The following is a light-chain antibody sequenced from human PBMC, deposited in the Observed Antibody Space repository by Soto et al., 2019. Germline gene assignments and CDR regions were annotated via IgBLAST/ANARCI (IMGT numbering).Light chain of an antibody. J-gene: IGKJ4*01. Sequence: DIVLTQSRGTLSLSPGERATLSCRASQSVSGHYVAWYPQKPGQAPRLHIYGASSRATGIPDRFSGSGSATDFTLTISRLGPEDFAVYYCQQYGSSPPLTFGGGTKADI. CDR3: QQYGSSPPLT. CDR1: QSVSGHY. V-gene: IGKV3-20*01. CDR2: GAS.